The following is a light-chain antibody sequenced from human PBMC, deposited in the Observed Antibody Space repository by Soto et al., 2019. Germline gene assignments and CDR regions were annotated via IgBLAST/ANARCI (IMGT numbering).Light chain of an antibody. J-gene: IGLJ2*01. Sequence: QSALTQPASVSGSLGQSITISCSGTSSDVGGYNYVSWYQHHPGKAPKPMIYDVSNRPSGVSHRFPGSKSGNTASLTISGLQAEDEADYYCSSYTTRRTVVFGGGTKLTVL. CDR2: DVS. CDR3: SSYTTRRTVV. V-gene: IGLV2-14*01. CDR1: SSDVGGYNY.